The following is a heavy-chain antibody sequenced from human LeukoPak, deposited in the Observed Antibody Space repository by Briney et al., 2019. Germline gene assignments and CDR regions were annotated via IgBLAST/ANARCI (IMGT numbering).Heavy chain of an antibody. J-gene: IGHJ5*02. Sequence: SETLSLTCTVSGGSISSYYWSWIRQPPGKGLEWIGDVYYSGSTNSNPSLKSRVTISVDTSKNQFSLKLSSVTAADTAVYYCARGVYKFDPWGQGTLVTVSS. V-gene: IGHV4-59*01. CDR2: VYYSGST. CDR1: GGSISSYY. D-gene: IGHD5-24*01. CDR3: ARGVYKFDP.